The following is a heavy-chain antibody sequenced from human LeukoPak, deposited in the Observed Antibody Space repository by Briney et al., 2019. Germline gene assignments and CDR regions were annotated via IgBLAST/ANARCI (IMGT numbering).Heavy chain of an antibody. CDR2: IYSGGST. J-gene: IGHJ4*02. D-gene: IGHD3-10*01. CDR1: GFTVSSNY. V-gene: IGHV3-66*01. CDR3: ARGLYSGAPYYFDY. Sequence: PGGSLRLSCAASGFTVSSNYMSWVRQAPGKGLEWVSVIYSGGSTYYADSVKGRFTISRDNSKNTLYLQMNSLRAEDTAVYYCARGLYSGAPYYFDYWGQGTLVTVSS.